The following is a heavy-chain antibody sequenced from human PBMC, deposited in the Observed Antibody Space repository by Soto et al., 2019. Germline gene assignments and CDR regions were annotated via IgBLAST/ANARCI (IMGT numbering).Heavy chain of an antibody. CDR1: GGTFSSYA. V-gene: IGHV1-69*13. D-gene: IGHD6-19*01. CDR2: IIPIFGTA. CDR3: ARDRRIAVAGTKYYYYGMDV. Sequence: GASVKVSCKASGGTFSSYAISWVRQAPGQGLEWMGGIIPIFGTANYAQKFQGRVTITADESTSTAYMELSSLRSEDTAVYYCARDRRIAVAGTKYYYYGMDVWGQGTTVTVSS. J-gene: IGHJ6*02.